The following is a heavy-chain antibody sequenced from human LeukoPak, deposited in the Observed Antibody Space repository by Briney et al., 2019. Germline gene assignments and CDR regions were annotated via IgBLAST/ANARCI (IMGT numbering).Heavy chain of an antibody. CDR1: GGTFSTYT. CDR2: IIPVLGTT. J-gene: IGHJ4*02. D-gene: IGHD4/OR15-4a*01. Sequence: GASVKVSCKAFGGTFSTYTISWVRQAPGQGLEWMGGIIPVLGTTNYAQKFQGRVTITADDSTTTTYMELSSLRSDDTAVYYCFFPYGAVRGWGQGTLLTVSS. V-gene: IGHV1-69*13. CDR3: FFPYGAVRG.